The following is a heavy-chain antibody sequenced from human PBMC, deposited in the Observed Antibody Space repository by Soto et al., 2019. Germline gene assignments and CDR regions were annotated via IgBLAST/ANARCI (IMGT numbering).Heavy chain of an antibody. D-gene: IGHD1-26*01. CDR3: TNDKFSGSYYVRGLTYYFEY. Sequence: EVQLVESGGGLVQPGGSLRLSCAVSGLTFSDYWMSWVRQAPGKGLEWVANIRQDESEKNYADSVKGRFTISRDNAKSSVYLQMNSLRAEDTAVYYCTNDKFSGSYYVRGLTYYFEYWGPGTLVTVSS. CDR2: IRQDESEK. J-gene: IGHJ4*02. CDR1: GLTFSDYW. V-gene: IGHV3-7*03.